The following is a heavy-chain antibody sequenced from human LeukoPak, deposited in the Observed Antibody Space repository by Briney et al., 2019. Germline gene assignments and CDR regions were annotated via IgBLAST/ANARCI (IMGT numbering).Heavy chain of an antibody. D-gene: IGHD3-22*01. CDR2: INPSGGST. V-gene: IGHV1-46*01. J-gene: IGHJ4*02. Sequence: ASAKVSCKASGYTFTSYYMHWVRQAPGQGLEWMAIINPSGGSTSYAQKFQGRVTMTRDTSTSTVYMELSSLRSEDTAVYYCARDSRPSYDSSGYYYPGDYWGQGTLVIVSS. CDR1: GYTFTSYY. CDR3: ARDSRPSYDSSGYYYPGDY.